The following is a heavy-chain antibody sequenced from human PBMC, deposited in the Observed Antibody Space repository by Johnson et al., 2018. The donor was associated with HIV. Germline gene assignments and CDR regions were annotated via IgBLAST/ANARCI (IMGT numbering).Heavy chain of an antibody. CDR1: GFTFSSYA. D-gene: IGHD6-13*01. V-gene: IGHV3-30*04. CDR3: ARDSDQYSSCLYDQLDAFDI. J-gene: IGHJ3*02. Sequence: QVQLVESGGGVVQPGRSLRLSCAASGFTFSSYAMHWVRQAPGKGLEWVAVISYDGSNKYYADSVKGRFTISRDNSKNTLYLQMNSLRVEDPGGYYWARDSDQYSSCLYDQLDAFDIWGQGTMVTVSS. CDR2: ISYDGSNK.